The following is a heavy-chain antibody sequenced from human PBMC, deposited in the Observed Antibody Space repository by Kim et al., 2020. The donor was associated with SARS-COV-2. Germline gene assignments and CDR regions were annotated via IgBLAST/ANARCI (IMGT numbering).Heavy chain of an antibody. V-gene: IGHV1-46*01. CDR1: GYTFTSYY. D-gene: IGHD3-10*01. Sequence: ASVKVSCKASGYTFTSYYMHWVRQAPGQGLEWMGIINPSGGSTSYAQKFQGRVTMTRDTSTSTVYMELSSLRSEDTAVYYCARGGGGAYYYGSGKDWFDPWGQGTLVTVSS. CDR3: ARGGGGAYYYGSGKDWFDP. CDR2: INPSGGST. J-gene: IGHJ5*02.